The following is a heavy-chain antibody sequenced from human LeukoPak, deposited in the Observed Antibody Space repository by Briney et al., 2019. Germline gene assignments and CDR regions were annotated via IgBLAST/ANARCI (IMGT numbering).Heavy chain of an antibody. J-gene: IGHJ4*02. CDR2: INSDGRSA. Sequence: PGGSLRLSCAASGFTFRSYAMHGVRQAPGKGLVWVSRINSDGRSANYADSVRGRFTISRDHAKNTLYLQVNSLRVEDTAVYYCAGGYSASLDYWGQGTLVTVSS. V-gene: IGHV3-74*01. CDR3: AGGYSASLDY. CDR1: GFTFRSYA. D-gene: IGHD5-18*01.